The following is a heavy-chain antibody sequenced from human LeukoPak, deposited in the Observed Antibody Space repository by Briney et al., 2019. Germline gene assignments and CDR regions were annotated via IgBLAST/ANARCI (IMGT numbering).Heavy chain of an antibody. J-gene: IGHJ4*02. CDR1: AHTLTTYG. V-gene: IGHV1-18*01. CDR3: ARGWELHD. Sequence: ASVRVSCKASAHTLTTYGISWVRQAPGYGLEWLGWINPKESKTNRAQKLQGRVTITTDTSTSTAFLDVRRLRSDDTAVYFCARGWELHDWGQGTLVTVSS. D-gene: IGHD1-26*01. CDR2: INPKESKT.